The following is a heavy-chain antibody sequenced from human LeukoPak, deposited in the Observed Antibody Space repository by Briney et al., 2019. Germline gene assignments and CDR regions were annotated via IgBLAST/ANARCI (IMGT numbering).Heavy chain of an antibody. CDR2: INHSGST. V-gene: IGHV4-34*01. CDR1: GGSFNGYY. D-gene: IGHD3-10*01. CDR3: ARGIRFGELYG. Sequence: SETLSLTCAVYGGSFNGYYWSWIRQPPGKGLEWIGEINHSGSTNYNPSLKSRVTISVDTSKNQFSLKLSSVTAADTAVYYCARGIRFGELYGWGQGTLVTVSS. J-gene: IGHJ4*02.